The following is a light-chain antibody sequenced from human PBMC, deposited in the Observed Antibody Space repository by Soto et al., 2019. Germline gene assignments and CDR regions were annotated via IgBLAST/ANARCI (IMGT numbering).Light chain of an antibody. V-gene: IGKV3-20*01. J-gene: IGKJ1*01. CDR1: QSVSNNY. Sequence: TQAPGARNLSPGARATLSCRASQSVSNNYLAWYQQKPGQAPRLLIYGASNRATGIPDRFSGSGSGTDFTLTISRLEPEDFAVYYCQQYGSSGTFAQGTKVDI. CDR3: QQYGSSGT. CDR2: GAS.